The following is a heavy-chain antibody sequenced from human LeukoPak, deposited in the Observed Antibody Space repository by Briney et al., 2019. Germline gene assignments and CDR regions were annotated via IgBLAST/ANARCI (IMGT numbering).Heavy chain of an antibody. Sequence: PGRSLRLSCAASGFTFSSYGMHWVRQAPGKGLEWVAVIWYDGSDKYYANSVKGRFTISRDNSKNTLYLQMNSLRAEDTAVYYCARDGCSGGSCYGIDYWGQGTLVTVSS. D-gene: IGHD2-15*01. CDR2: IWYDGSDK. J-gene: IGHJ4*02. CDR3: ARDGCSGGSCYGIDY. V-gene: IGHV3-33*01. CDR1: GFTFSSYG.